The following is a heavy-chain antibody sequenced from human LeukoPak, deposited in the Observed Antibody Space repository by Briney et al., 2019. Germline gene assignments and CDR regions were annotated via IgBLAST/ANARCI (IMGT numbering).Heavy chain of an antibody. V-gene: IGHV1-2*02. D-gene: IGHD5-12*01. CDR3: ALWEIVHYAFDF. J-gene: IGHJ3*01. CDR1: GYTFTGDY. CDR2: INPNTGGT. Sequence: ASVEVSCKASGYTFTGDYLHWVRQAPGQGPEWMGWINPNTGGTNYAQKFQDRVTMTRDTSINTAYMELSRLRSDDTAVYYCALWEIVHYAFDFWGQGTMVTVSS.